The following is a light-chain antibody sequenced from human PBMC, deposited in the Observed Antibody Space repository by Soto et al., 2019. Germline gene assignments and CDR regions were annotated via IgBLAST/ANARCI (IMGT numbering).Light chain of an antibody. CDR2: AAS. CDR1: QSVSSN. J-gene: IGKJ1*01. V-gene: IGKV3-15*01. Sequence: ETVMTQSPATLSVSPGERATLSCRASQSVSSNLAWYQQKVGQAPRLLIYAASTRATGIQARFSGSGSGTELILTISSLQSEDFAIYSCQQYDNWPWTFGQGTKVEIK. CDR3: QQYDNWPWT.